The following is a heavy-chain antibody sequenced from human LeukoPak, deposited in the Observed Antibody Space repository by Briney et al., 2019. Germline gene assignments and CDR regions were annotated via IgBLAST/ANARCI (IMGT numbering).Heavy chain of an antibody. CDR1: GGSISSNSYY. CDR3: ARVGRRDTAMVEDY. J-gene: IGHJ4*02. CDR2: IYYSGST. D-gene: IGHD5-18*01. V-gene: IGHV4-39*07. Sequence: PSETLSLTCTVSGGSISSNSYYWGWIRQPPGKGLEWIGSIYYSGSTYYNPSLKSRVTISVDTSKNQFSLKLSSVTAADTAVYYCARVGRRDTAMVEDYWGQGTLVTVSS.